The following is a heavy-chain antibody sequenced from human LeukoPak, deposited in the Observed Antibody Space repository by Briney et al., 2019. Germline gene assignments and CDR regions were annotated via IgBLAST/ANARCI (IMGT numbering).Heavy chain of an antibody. CDR3: ARAGFGEFNWFDP. CDR1: GFTFSDYY. V-gene: IGHV3-11*05. J-gene: IGHJ5*02. CDR2: ISSSSGYT. Sequence: PGGSLRLSCAASGFTFSDYYMSWIRQAPGKGLEWVSYISSSSGYTNYADSVKGRFTISRDNAKNSLYLQMNSLRAEDTAVYYCARAGFGEFNWFDPWGQGTLVTVSS. D-gene: IGHD3-10*01.